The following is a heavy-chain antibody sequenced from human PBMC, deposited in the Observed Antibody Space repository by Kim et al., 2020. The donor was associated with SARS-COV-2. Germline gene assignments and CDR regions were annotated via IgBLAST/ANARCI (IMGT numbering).Heavy chain of an antibody. Sequence: SETLSLTCSVSGGSVSSPDYYWGWIRQPPGKELEWIGSIFYTGTAYYNPSLKSRVTLSVDTSKNHFSLKVTSMTASDTALYFCVRNAVRGGDDYWGPG. J-gene: IGHJ4*02. CDR3: VRNAVRGGDDY. D-gene: IGHD3-10*01. CDR2: IFYTGTA. V-gene: IGHV4-39*02. CDR1: GGSVSSPDYY.